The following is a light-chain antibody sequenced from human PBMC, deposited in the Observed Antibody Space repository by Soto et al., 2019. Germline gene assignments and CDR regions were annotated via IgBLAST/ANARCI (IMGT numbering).Light chain of an antibody. CDR1: QSVLCSSNNKNY. CDR2: GAA. V-gene: IGKV4-1*01. CDR3: QQYYSTRT. Sequence: EIVMTQSPDSLAVSLGERATITCKSRQSVLCSSNNKNYLAWYRHHPGQPPKLLIYGAATRESGVPDRFSGSGSGTDSILTISSLQADDVAGYSCQQYYSTRTFGQGTKVDIK. J-gene: IGKJ1*01.